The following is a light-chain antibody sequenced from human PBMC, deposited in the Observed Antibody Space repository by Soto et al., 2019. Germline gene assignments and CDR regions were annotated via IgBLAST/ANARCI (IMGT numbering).Light chain of an antibody. V-gene: IGLV2-14*01. J-gene: IGLJ1*01. CDR3: SSYTSGTTLYV. CDR1: SSDVGGYNY. Sequence: QSALTQPASVSGSPGQSSTISCTGTSSDVGGYNYVSWYQHHAGKAPRLMIYASSNRPSGVSQRFSGSRSGNTASLTISGLQAEDEADYYCSSYTSGTTLYVFGTGTKLAVL. CDR2: ASS.